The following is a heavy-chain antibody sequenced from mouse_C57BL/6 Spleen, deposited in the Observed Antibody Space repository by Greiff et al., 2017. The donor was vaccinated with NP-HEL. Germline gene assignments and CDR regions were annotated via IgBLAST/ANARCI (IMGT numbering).Heavy chain of an antibody. CDR3: ARGDGYYDAWFAY. CDR2: IYPGDGDT. J-gene: IGHJ3*01. V-gene: IGHV1-80*01. D-gene: IGHD2-3*01. Sequence: QVQLQQSGAELVKPGASVKISCKASGYAFSSYWMNWVKQRPGKGLEWIGQIYPGDGDTNYNGKFKGKATLTADKSSSTAYMQLSSLTSEDSAVYFCARGDGYYDAWFAYWGQGTLVTVSA. CDR1: GYAFSSYW.